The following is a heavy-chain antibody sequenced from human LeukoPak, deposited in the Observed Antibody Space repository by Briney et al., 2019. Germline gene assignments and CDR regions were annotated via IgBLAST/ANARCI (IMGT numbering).Heavy chain of an antibody. Sequence: SVKVSCKASGGTFSSYAISWVRQAPGQGLEWMGGIIPIFGTANYAQKFQGRVTITADESTSTAYMELSSLRSEDTAVYYCAITGAYSSGWYRRYFDYWDQGTLVTVSS. J-gene: IGHJ4*02. D-gene: IGHD6-19*01. V-gene: IGHV1-69*13. CDR1: GGTFSSYA. CDR2: IIPIFGTA. CDR3: AITGAYSSGWYRRYFDY.